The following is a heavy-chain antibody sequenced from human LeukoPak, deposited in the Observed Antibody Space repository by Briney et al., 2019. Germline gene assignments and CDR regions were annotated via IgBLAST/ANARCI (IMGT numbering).Heavy chain of an antibody. CDR2: MNPNRGNT. Sequence: ASVKVSCKASGYTFTSYDINWVQQATGQGLEWMGWMNPNRGNTGYAQKFQGRVTMTRNTSISTAYMELSSLRSEDTAVYYCAREVNGYYYFDYWGQGTLVTVSS. V-gene: IGHV1-8*01. D-gene: IGHD3-9*01. CDR3: AREVNGYYYFDY. J-gene: IGHJ4*02. CDR1: GYTFTSYD.